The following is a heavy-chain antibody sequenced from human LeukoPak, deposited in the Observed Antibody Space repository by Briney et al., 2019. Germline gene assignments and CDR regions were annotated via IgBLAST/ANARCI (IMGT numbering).Heavy chain of an antibody. CDR2: IKPDGGEK. CDR1: GFTFIDYW. Sequence: GGALRLSCAVSGFTFIDYWMTWVRQARGKGGEGVANIKPDGGEKHNVDSVKGRFTISREKAKNSLSLQINNQRAEDTAVYYWARDDGSGSFYFDYWGQGTLVTVS. CDR3: ARDDGSGSFYFDY. V-gene: IGHV3-7*01. J-gene: IGHJ4*02. D-gene: IGHD3-10*01.